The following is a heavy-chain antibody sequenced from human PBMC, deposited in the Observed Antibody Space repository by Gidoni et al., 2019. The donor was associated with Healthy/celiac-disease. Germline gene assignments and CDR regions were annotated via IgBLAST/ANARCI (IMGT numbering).Heavy chain of an antibody. Sequence: EVQLVESGGGLVKPGGSLRLACAASGFTFSSYSMNWVRQAPGKGLEWVSSISSSSSYIYYADSVKGRFTISRDNAKNSLYLQMNSLRAEDTAVYYCARDNFRDGYKTNWFDPWGQGTLVTVSS. CDR2: ISSSSSYI. J-gene: IGHJ5*02. CDR3: ARDNFRDGYKTNWFDP. CDR1: GFTFSSYS. V-gene: IGHV3-21*01. D-gene: IGHD5-12*01.